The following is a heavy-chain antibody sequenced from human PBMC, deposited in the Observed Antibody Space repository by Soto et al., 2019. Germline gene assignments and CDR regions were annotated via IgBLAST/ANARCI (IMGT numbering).Heavy chain of an antibody. CDR1: GGSIISYY. CDR2: IYYSGST. Sequence: PSETLSLTCTVSGGSIISYYWSWIRQPPGKGLEWIGYIYYSGSTNYNPSLKSRVTISVDTSNNQFSLKLSSVTAADTAVYYCARDIVVVPAHFYYGMDVWGQGTTVTVSS. CDR3: ARDIVVVPAHFYYGMDV. V-gene: IGHV4-59*01. D-gene: IGHD2-2*01. J-gene: IGHJ6*02.